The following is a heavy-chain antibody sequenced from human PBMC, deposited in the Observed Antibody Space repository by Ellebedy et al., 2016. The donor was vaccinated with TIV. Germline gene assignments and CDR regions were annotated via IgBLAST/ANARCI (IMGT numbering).Heavy chain of an antibody. J-gene: IGHJ4*01. V-gene: IGHV3-23*01. Sequence: PGGSLRLSCAASGFTFNSYAMSWVRQAPGKGLEWVSAISGSGGNTYYADSVKGRFTISRDNSKNTLYLQMNSLRAEDTALYYCVKEGENGDHPTTFDCWGHGTLVTVSS. D-gene: IGHD4-17*01. CDR2: ISGSGGNT. CDR3: VKEGENGDHPTTFDC. CDR1: GFTFNSYA.